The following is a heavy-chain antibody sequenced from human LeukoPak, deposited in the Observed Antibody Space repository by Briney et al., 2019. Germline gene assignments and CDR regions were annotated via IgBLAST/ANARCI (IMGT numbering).Heavy chain of an antibody. CDR3: AKDGYSSGWYMGYYFDY. J-gene: IGHJ4*02. CDR1: GFTFSSYG. V-gene: IGHV3-30*02. CDR2: IRYNGSNK. Sequence: GGSLRLSCAASGFTFSSYGMHWVRQAPGKGLEWVAFIRYNGSNKYYADSVKGRFTISRDNSKNTLYLQMNSLRAEDTAVYYCAKDGYSSGWYMGYYFDYWGQGTLVTVSS. D-gene: IGHD6-19*01.